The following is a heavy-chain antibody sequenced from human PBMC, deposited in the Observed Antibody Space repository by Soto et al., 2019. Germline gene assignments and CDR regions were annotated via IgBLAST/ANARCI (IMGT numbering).Heavy chain of an antibody. CDR2: IYYSGST. D-gene: IGHD3-22*01. J-gene: IGHJ4*02. CDR3: ARLGGYVSVGYYYLWDS. V-gene: IGHV4-61*01. Sequence: SETLSLTCTVSGGSVSSGSYYWSWIRQPPGKGLEWIGYIYYSGSTNYNPSLKIRVTISVDTSKNQVSLKLTSMTAADTAVYYRARLGGYVSVGYYYLWDSWGQGTLVTVSS. CDR1: GGSVSSGSYY.